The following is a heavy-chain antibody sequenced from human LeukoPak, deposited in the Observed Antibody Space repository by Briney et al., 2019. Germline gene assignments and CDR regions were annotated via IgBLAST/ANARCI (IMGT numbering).Heavy chain of an antibody. Sequence: ASVKVSCKASGFTFTSSAMQWVRQARGQRLEWIGWIVVGSGNTNYAQKFQERVTITRDMSTSTAYMELSRLTSDDTAVYYCARNIWFGESADAFDIWGQGTMVTVSS. J-gene: IGHJ3*02. CDR1: GFTFTSSA. CDR2: IVVGSGNT. CDR3: ARNIWFGESADAFDI. D-gene: IGHD3-10*01. V-gene: IGHV1-58*02.